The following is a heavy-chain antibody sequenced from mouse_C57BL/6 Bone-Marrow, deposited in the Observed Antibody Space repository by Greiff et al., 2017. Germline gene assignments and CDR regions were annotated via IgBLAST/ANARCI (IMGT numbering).Heavy chain of an antibody. CDR3: ASYYYDYFDY. V-gene: IGHV5-6*01. D-gene: IGHD1-1*01. Sequence: EVQLVESGGDLVKPGGSLKLSCAASGFTFSSYGMSWVRQTPDKRLEWVATISSGGSYTYYPDSVKGRFTISRDNAKNTLYLQMSSLKSEDTAMYYCASYYYDYFDYWGQGTTLTVSS. CDR1: GFTFSSYG. J-gene: IGHJ2*01. CDR2: ISSGGSYT.